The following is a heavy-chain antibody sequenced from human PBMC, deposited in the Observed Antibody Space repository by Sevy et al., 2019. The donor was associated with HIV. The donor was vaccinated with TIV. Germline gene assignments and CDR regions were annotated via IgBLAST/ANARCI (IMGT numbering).Heavy chain of an antibody. CDR1: GFTFAPYA. Sequence: GGSLRLSCAASGFTFAPYAMNCVRQSPGKGLEWLASISTTSKYIHYADSIKGRFTISRDNSKNSLYLQMIDLRAEDTALYYCTRDQAGGPSKRNYFDSWGQGTLVTVSS. CDR3: TRDQAGGPSKRNYFDS. J-gene: IGHJ4*02. CDR2: ISTTSKYI. V-gene: IGHV3-21*01. D-gene: IGHD3-16*01.